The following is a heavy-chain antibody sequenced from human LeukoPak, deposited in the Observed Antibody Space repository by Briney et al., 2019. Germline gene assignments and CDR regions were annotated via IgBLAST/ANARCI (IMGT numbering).Heavy chain of an antibody. CDR2: ISGSGDIT. CDR1: GFAFSTTS. CDR3: AKDIQLSA. D-gene: IGHD5-24*01. Sequence: GGSLRLSCAASGFAFSTTSMSWVRQAPGKGLEWVSVISGSGDITYFTDSVKGRFTISRDNSKNTLSLQMNSLRVEDTAMYYCAKDIQLSAWGLGTMVTVSS. J-gene: IGHJ3*01. V-gene: IGHV3-23*01.